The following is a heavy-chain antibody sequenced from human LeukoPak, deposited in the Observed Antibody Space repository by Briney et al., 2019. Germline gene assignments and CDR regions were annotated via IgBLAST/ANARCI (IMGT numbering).Heavy chain of an antibody. CDR1: GGSYSGYY. J-gene: IGHJ6*03. CDR3: ARVRAAAGTRYYYYYYMDV. Sequence: SETLSLTCAVYGGSYSGYYWSWIRQPPGKGLEWIGEINHSGSTNYNPSLKSRVTISVDTSKNQFSLKLSSVTAADTAVYYCARVRAAAGTRYYYYYYMDVWAKGPRSLSP. D-gene: IGHD6-13*01. CDR2: INHSGST. V-gene: IGHV4-34*01.